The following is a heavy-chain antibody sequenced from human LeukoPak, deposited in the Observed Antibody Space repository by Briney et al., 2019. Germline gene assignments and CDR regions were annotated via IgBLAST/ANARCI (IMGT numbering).Heavy chain of an antibody. V-gene: IGHV1-2*02. D-gene: IGHD3-3*01. CDR1: GYTFTGYY. Sequence: ASVKVSCKASGYTFTGYYMHWVRQAPGQGLEWMGWINPNSGGTNYAQKFQDRVTMTRDTSISTAYMELCRLRSDDTAVYYCAREGAIFGVVIIRPWGYFDYWGQGTLVTVSS. CDR3: AREGAIFGVVIIRPWGYFDY. CDR2: INPNSGGT. J-gene: IGHJ4*02.